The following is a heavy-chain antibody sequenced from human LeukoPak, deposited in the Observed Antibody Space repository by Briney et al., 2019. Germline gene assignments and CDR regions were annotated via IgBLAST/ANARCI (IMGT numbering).Heavy chain of an antibody. Sequence: PSETLSLTCTVSGGSITSSGFYWGWIRQPPGKGLEWIGNIYYGGSAYYNPSLKSRVTISVATSKTQFSLKLSPVTAADTAVYYCARQPNIVVVDNWFDPWGQGTLVAVSS. CDR1: GGSITSSGFY. V-gene: IGHV4-39*07. CDR2: IYYGGSA. J-gene: IGHJ5*02. CDR3: ARQPNIVVVDNWFDP. D-gene: IGHD2-15*01.